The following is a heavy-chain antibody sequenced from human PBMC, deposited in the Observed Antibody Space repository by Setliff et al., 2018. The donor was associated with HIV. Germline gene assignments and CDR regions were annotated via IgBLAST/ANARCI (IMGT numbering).Heavy chain of an antibody. Sequence: KTSETLSLTCTVSGGSTSSYYWSWIRQPPGKGLEWIGYIYYSGSTKYNPSLKSRVTISVDTSKNQFSLKLSSVTAADTAVYYCARACRSGYRRLDSWGQGILVTVSS. D-gene: IGHD5-12*01. J-gene: IGHJ4*02. V-gene: IGHV4-59*01. CDR1: GGSTSSYY. CDR2: IYYSGST. CDR3: ARACRSGYRRLDS.